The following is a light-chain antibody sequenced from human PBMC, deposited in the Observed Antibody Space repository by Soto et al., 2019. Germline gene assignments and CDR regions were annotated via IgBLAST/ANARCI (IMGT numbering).Light chain of an antibody. V-gene: IGKV3-11*01. J-gene: IGKJ4*01. CDR2: DAS. CDR3: QQRSNWPLT. CDR1: QSVSSY. Sequence: EIVWTQYPATPSLSTGERATLSCRASQSVSSYLAWYQQRPGQAPRLLMYDASNRATGIPARFSGSGSGTDFTLTISSLEPEDFALYYCQQRSNWPLTFGGGTKVDIK.